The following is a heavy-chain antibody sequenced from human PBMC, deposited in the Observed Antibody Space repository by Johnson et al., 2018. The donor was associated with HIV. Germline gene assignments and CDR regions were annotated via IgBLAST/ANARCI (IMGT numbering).Heavy chain of an antibody. CDR3: TTGAAYYYDSSGYRDAFDI. CDR1: GFTFSSYL. D-gene: IGHD3-22*01. V-gene: IGHV3-15*01. J-gene: IGHJ3*02. CDR2: IKSNTDGGTA. Sequence: VQLLESGGGLVQPGGSLRLSCAASGFTFSSYLMHWVRQAPGKGLEWVGRIKSNTDGGTADYVAPVKDRFTISRDDSKNTLYLQMNSLKTEDTAVYYCTTGAAYYYDSSGYRDAFDIWGQGTMVTVSP.